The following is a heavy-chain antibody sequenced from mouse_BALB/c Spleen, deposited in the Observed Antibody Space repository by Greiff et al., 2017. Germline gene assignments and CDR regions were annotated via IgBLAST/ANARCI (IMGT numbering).Heavy chain of an antibody. Sequence: VKLQESGAELVKPGASVKLSCKASGYTFTSYYMYWVKQRPGQGLEWIGEINPSNGGTNFNEKFKSKATLTVDKSSSTAYMQLSSLTSEDSAVYYCTRLGFAYWGQGTLVTVSA. CDR1: GYTFTSYY. J-gene: IGHJ3*01. CDR3: TRLGFAY. V-gene: IGHV1S81*02. CDR2: INPSNGGT.